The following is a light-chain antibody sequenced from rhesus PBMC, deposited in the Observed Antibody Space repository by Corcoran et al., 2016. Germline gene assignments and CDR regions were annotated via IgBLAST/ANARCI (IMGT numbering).Light chain of an antibody. CDR2: KAS. V-gene: IGKV1-22*01. Sequence: DIQMTQSPSSLSASVGDTVTITCRASETLSSWLAWYQQKPGKAPNLLMYKASSLQSGVPSRFSGSGYATDFTLTISSLQPEDFATYYCQHTYGTPRTVGQGTKVEIK. CDR3: QHTYGTPRT. CDR1: ETLSSW. J-gene: IGKJ1*01.